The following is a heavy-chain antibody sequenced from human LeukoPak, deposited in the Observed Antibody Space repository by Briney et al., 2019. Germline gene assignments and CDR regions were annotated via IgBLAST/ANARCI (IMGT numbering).Heavy chain of an antibody. Sequence: GGSLRLSCAASGFTFSSYSINWVRQAPGKGLEWVSYISSSISTIYYADSVKGRFTISRDNAKNSPYLQMNSLRAEDTAVYYCATFSTLVGGVIRSGILWGQGTLVTVSS. J-gene: IGHJ1*01. CDR2: ISSSISTI. CDR3: ATFSTLVGGVIRSGIL. CDR1: GFTFSSYS. V-gene: IGHV3-48*01. D-gene: IGHD3-16*01.